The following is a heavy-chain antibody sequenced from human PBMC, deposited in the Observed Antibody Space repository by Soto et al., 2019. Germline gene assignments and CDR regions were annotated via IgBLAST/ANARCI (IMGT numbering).Heavy chain of an antibody. CDR2: ISAAGDP. J-gene: IGHJ6*02. Sequence: EVQLVESGGGLVQPGGSLRLSCEASGFTFRNYDMHWVRQGTGKGLEWVSGISAAGDPDYADSVEGRLTISRENAQNSCFLQMNSLRVGDTAVYYCARTDRDFYGLDVWGQGTTVIVSS. CDR3: ARTDRDFYGLDV. V-gene: IGHV3-13*05. CDR1: GFTFRNYD.